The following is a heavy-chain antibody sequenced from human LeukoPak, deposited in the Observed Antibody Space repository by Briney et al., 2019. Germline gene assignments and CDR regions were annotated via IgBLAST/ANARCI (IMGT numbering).Heavy chain of an antibody. CDR1: GGSISSSNW. CDR2: IYHSGST. J-gene: IGHJ6*02. V-gene: IGHV4-4*02. Sequence: SGTLSLTCAVSGGSISSSNWWNWVRQPPGKGLEWIGEIYHSGSTNYNPSLKSRVTISVDKSKNQFSLKLSSVTAADTAVYYCARDRSSSIDYYYGMDVWGQGTTVTVSS. CDR3: ARDRSSSIDYYYGMDV. D-gene: IGHD6-6*01.